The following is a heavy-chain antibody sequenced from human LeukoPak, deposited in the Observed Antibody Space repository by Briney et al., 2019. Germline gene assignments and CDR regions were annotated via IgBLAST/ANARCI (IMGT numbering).Heavy chain of an antibody. CDR3: AMAGSAFDI. CDR1: GFTFNDYY. Sequence: GGSLRLSCSASGFTFNDYYMSWIRQAPGKGLEWLSYINIGGTNTHYADSVKGRFTSSRDNAKNSLYLQMNSLRAEGTAVYYCAMAGSAFDIWGQGTMVTVSS. J-gene: IGHJ3*02. V-gene: IGHV3-11*01. CDR2: INIGGTNT. D-gene: IGHD6-6*01.